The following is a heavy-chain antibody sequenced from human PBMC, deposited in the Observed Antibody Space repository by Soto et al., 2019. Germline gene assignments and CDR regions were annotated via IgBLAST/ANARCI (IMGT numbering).Heavy chain of an antibody. V-gene: IGHV1-3*05. CDR1: GYTFTSYA. D-gene: IGHD4-17*01. Sequence: QVQLVQSGAEEKRPGASVKVYCKASGYTFTSYAMHWVRQAPGQRLGWMGWINAGNGNTKYSQKFQGRVTITSDTPASTAYMELSSLRSEDTAVYYCASESYGGEFDAGGQGTLVTVSS. CDR2: INAGNGNT. CDR3: ASESYGGEFDA. J-gene: IGHJ4*02.